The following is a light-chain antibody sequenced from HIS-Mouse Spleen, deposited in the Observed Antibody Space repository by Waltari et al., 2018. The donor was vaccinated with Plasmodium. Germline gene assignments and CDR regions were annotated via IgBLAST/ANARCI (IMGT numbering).Light chain of an antibody. V-gene: IGLV2-23*01. Sequence: QSALTQPASVSGSPGQSITISCTGTSSDVGSYNLVSWYQQHPGKAPKLMSYGGSKRPSGVSNRFSGSKSGNTASLTISGLQAEDEADYYCCSYAGSRMVFGGGTKLTVL. CDR3: CSYAGSRMV. CDR1: SSDVGSYNL. J-gene: IGLJ2*01. CDR2: GGS.